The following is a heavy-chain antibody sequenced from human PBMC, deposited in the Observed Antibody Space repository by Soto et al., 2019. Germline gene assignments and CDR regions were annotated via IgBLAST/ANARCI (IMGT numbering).Heavy chain of an antibody. D-gene: IGHD6-13*01. CDR3: ARDWGLAVAAAGKNWFDP. V-gene: IGHV4-38-2*02. Sequence: ETLSLTCSVSGYSISSGYYWCWIRQPPGKGLEWIGSIYHSGSTYYNPSLKSRVTISVDTSKNQFSLKLSSVTAADTAVYYCARDWGLAVAAAGKNWFDPWGQGTMVTVS. CDR1: GYSISSGYY. J-gene: IGHJ5*02. CDR2: IYHSGST.